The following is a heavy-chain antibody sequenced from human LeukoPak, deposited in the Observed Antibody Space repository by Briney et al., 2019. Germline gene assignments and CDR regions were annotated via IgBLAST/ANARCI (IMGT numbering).Heavy chain of an antibody. CDR2: ISSNGGST. V-gene: IGHV3-64*01. Sequence: GGSLRLSCAASGFTFSSYAMHWVRQAPGKGLEYVSAISSNGGSTYYANSVKGRFTISRDNSKNTLYLQMGSLRAEDMAVYYCARDWAEFADYGDHAYWYFDLWGRGTLVTVSS. CDR3: ARDWAEFADYGDHAYWYFDL. D-gene: IGHD4-17*01. CDR1: GFTFSSYA. J-gene: IGHJ2*01.